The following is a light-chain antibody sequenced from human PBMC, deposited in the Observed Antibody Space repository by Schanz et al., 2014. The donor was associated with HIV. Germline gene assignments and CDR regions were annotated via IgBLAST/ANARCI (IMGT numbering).Light chain of an antibody. CDR3: ATWHSSLREVV. CDR1: SSNIGSNY. V-gene: IGLV1-51*01. J-gene: IGLJ2*01. Sequence: QSVLTQPPSASGTPGQRVTISCSGSSSNIGSNYVSWYQQFPGTAPKLLIFADYQRPSEIPDRISGSKTGTSATLAINGLQTGDEADYYCATWHSSLREVVFGGGTKLTVL. CDR2: ADY.